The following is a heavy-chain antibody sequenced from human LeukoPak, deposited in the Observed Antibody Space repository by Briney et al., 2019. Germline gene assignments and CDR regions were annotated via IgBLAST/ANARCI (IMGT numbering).Heavy chain of an antibody. V-gene: IGHV3-7*01. D-gene: IGHD3-22*01. CDR2: IKQDGSEK. CDR3: ARSPRWYYDGSGYSGYFDY. Sequence: SGGSLRLSCAASGFTFSSYWMSWVRQAPGKGLEWVANIKQDGSEKDYVDSVKGRFTISRDNAKNSLYLQMNSLRGEDTAVYYCARSPRWYYDGSGYSGYFDYWGQGTLVTVS. CDR1: GFTFSSYW. J-gene: IGHJ4*02.